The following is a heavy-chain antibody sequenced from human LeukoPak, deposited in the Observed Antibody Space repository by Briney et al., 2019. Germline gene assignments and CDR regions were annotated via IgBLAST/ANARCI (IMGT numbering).Heavy chain of an antibody. CDR1: GFTVSSNY. Sequence: QSGGSLRLSCAASGFTVSSNYMSWVRQAPGKGLEYVSAISSNGGSTYYANSVKGRFTISRDNSKNTLYLQMGSLRAEDMAVYYCARAPYSGSYDYWGQGTLVTVSS. J-gene: IGHJ4*02. CDR2: ISSNGGST. V-gene: IGHV3-64*01. D-gene: IGHD1-1*01. CDR3: ARAPYSGSYDY.